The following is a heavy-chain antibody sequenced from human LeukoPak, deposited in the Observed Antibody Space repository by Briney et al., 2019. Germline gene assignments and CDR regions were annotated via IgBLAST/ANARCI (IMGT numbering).Heavy chain of an antibody. J-gene: IGHJ4*02. Sequence: GGSLRLSCAASGFTFSSYSMNWVRQAPGKGLEWVSYISSSSSTIYYADSVKGRFTFSRDNSKNMLYVQMNSLRTEDTAVYYCAKGKDFFFDYWGQGSLVTVSS. CDR1: GFTFSSYS. V-gene: IGHV3-48*01. CDR3: AKGKDFFFDY. D-gene: IGHD2/OR15-2a*01. CDR2: ISSSSSTI.